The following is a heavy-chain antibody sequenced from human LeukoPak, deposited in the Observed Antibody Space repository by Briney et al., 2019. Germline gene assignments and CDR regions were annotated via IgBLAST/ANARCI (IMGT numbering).Heavy chain of an antibody. CDR3: ARDRSHTIVVVPAALDY. Sequence: GGSLRLSCAASGFTFSSYSMNWVRQAPGKGLEWVSSISSSSSYIYYAGSVKGRFTISRDNAKNSLYLQMNSLRAEDTAVYYCARDRSHTIVVVPAALDYWGQGTLVTVSS. V-gene: IGHV3-21*01. CDR1: GFTFSSYS. J-gene: IGHJ4*02. CDR2: ISSSSSYI. D-gene: IGHD2-2*01.